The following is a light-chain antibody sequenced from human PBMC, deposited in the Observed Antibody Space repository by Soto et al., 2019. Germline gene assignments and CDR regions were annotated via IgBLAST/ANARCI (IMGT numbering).Light chain of an antibody. CDR2: GNS. V-gene: IGLV1-40*01. J-gene: IGLJ3*02. CDR1: SSNIGAGYD. CDR3: QSYDSSLSGWV. Sequence: QSALTQPPSVSGAPGQRVTISCTGSSSNIGAGYDVHWYQQLPGTAPKLLIYGNSNRPSGVPDRFCGSKSGTSASLAITGLQAEDEADYYCQSYDSSLSGWVFGGGTKLTVL.